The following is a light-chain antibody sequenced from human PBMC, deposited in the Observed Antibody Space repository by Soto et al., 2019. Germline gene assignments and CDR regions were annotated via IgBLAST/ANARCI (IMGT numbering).Light chain of an antibody. V-gene: IGKV1-5*01. CDR3: QQYHSYPRT. Sequence: DIRMTQSPSILSASAGDRVTITCRASQSINTWVACYQQKLGKAPKLLIHDASYLETGVPSRFSGSGSGTDFTLNVSSLKPDYFATYSCQQYHSYPRTFGQGTPVESK. J-gene: IGKJ1*01. CDR2: DAS. CDR1: QSINTW.